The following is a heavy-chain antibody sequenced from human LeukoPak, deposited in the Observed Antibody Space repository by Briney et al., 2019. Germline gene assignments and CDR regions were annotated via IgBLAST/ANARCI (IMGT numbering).Heavy chain of an antibody. CDR2: ISGSATDT. V-gene: IGHV3-11*03. CDR1: GFSFSDFY. J-gene: IGHJ3*02. D-gene: IGHD1-26*01. CDR3: SGSYYGIAAFDM. Sequence: PGGSLRLSCAASGFSFSDFYMSWIRQAPGKGLEWVSDISGSATDTNYADSVKGRFTVSRDNAKNSLYLQMKSLRAEDTAVYYCSGSYYGIAAFDMWGQGTMVTVSS.